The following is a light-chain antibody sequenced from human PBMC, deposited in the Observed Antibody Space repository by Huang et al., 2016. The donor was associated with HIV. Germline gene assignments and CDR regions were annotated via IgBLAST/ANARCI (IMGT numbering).Light chain of an antibody. CDR1: ERVSRN. V-gene: IGKV3-11*01. CDR3: QQGVT. CDR2: DAL. J-gene: IGKJ3*01. Sequence: DIVLTQSPVTLSLSPGERATLSCRASERVSRNLAWYQQRPGQAPMLLSYDALNRATGISARFSGSGSGTDFTLTISSLEPEDFAVYYCQQGVTFGPGTKVDIK.